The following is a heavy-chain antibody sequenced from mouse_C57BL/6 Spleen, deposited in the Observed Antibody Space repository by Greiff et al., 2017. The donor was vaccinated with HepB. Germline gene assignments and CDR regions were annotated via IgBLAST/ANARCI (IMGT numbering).Heavy chain of an antibody. V-gene: IGHV1-80*01. D-gene: IGHD1-1*01. CDR3: ARGDYYGSSY. J-gene: IGHJ2*01. CDR2: IYPGDGDT. CDR1: GYAFSSYW. Sequence: LVESGAELVKPGASVKISCKASGYAFSSYWMNWVKQRPGKGLEWIGQIYPGDGDTNYNGKFKGKATLTADKSSSTAYMQLSSLTSEDSAVYLCARGDYYGSSYWGQGTTLTVSS.